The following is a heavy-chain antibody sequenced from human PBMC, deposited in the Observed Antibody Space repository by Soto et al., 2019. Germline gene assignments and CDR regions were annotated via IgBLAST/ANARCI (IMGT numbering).Heavy chain of an antibody. CDR1: GFAFSTSA. J-gene: IGHJ6*02. CDR2: ISGSGGSS. V-gene: IGHV3-23*01. Sequence: GGPLRLSCAAPGFAFSTSAMTWVRQAPGKGLEWVSVISGSGGSSYYAASVKGRSTISRDNSKNTLFLQMNGLRTEDTAVYYCSKVTKRAAAGRYEYYKYGMDVWGQGTTVTVSS. D-gene: IGHD6-13*01. CDR3: SKVTKRAAAGRYEYYKYGMDV.